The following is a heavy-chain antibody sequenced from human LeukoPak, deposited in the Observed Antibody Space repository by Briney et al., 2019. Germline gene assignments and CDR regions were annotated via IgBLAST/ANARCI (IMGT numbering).Heavy chain of an antibody. Sequence: GRSLRLSCAAFGFTFSRYAMHWVRQAPGKGLEWVAVISYDGTNQYLADSVQGRFTISRDNSNNTLYLQMNSLRVEDTAVYYCARGKLLWFGERGGYNWIDPWGQGTLVTVSS. V-gene: IGHV3-30-3*01. CDR1: GFTFSRYA. D-gene: IGHD3-10*01. J-gene: IGHJ5*02. CDR2: ISYDGTNQ. CDR3: ARGKLLWFGERGGYNWIDP.